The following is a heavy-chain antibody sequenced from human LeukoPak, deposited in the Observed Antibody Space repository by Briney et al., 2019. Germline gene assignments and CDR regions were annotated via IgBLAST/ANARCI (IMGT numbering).Heavy chain of an antibody. CDR1: GGSISSSSYS. J-gene: IGHJ4*02. Sequence: SETLSLTCTVSGGSISSSSYSWGWIRQPPGEGLEWIGSVSHSGSINYDPSLKNRVTISVDTSKNQFSLKLSSVTAADTAVYYCWAIVTTIKLDFWGQGTLVTVSS. V-gene: IGHV4-39*01. D-gene: IGHD5-12*01. CDR2: VSHSGSI. CDR3: WAIVTTIKLDF.